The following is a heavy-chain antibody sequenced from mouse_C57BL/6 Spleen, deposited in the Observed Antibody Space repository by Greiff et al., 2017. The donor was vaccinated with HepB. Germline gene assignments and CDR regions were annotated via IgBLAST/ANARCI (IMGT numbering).Heavy chain of an antibody. D-gene: IGHD1-1*01. V-gene: IGHV1-81*01. CDR3: ARGRITTVVAPFDY. Sequence: LVESGAELARPGASVKLSCKASGYTFTSYGISWVKQRTGQGLEWIGEIYPRSGNTYYNEKFKGKATLTADKSSSTAYMELRSLTSEDSAVYFCARGRITTVVAPFDYWGQGTTLTVSS. CDR2: IYPRSGNT. CDR1: GYTFTSYG. J-gene: IGHJ2*01.